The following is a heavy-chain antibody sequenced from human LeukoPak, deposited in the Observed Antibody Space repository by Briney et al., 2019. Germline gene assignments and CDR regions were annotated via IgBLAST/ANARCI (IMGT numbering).Heavy chain of an antibody. Sequence: SETLSLTCTVSGASISSYYWSWIRQPPGKGLEWIGYIYYSGSTNYNPSLKSRVTISVDKSKNQFSLKLSSVTAADTAVYYCARVGLEGGFDYWGQGTLVTVSS. CDR2: IYYSGST. CDR1: GASISSYY. J-gene: IGHJ4*02. D-gene: IGHD3-10*01. V-gene: IGHV4-59*12. CDR3: ARVGLEGGFDY.